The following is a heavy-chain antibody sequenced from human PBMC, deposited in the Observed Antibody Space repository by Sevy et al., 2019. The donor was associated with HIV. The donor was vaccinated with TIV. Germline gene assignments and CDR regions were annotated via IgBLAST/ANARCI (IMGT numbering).Heavy chain of an antibody. D-gene: IGHD3-10*01. Sequence: GGSLRLSCAASEFTFSDYYMSWFRQAPGKGLEWVSYISNSGSDIYYADSVKGRLTISRDNAKKSLYLQMNSLGVEDTAVYYCAREGMVSPDAFDIWGQGTLVTVSS. V-gene: IGHV3-11*01. CDR1: EFTFSDYY. CDR3: AREGMVSPDAFDI. J-gene: IGHJ3*02. CDR2: ISNSGSDI.